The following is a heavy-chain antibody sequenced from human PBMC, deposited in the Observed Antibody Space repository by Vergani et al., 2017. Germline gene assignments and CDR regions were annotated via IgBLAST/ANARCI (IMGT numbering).Heavy chain of an antibody. D-gene: IGHD3-9*01. Sequence: EVQMVESGGGVVRPGGSLRLSCAASGFTFDDYGMSWVRQAPGKGLEWVSGISGSGGSTYYADSVKGRFTISRDNSKNTLYLQMNRLRAEDTAVYYCAKGTPILTGLDYWGQGTLVTVSS. CDR1: GFTFDDYG. CDR3: AKGTPILTGLDY. J-gene: IGHJ4*02. CDR2: ISGSGGST. V-gene: IGHV3-23*04.